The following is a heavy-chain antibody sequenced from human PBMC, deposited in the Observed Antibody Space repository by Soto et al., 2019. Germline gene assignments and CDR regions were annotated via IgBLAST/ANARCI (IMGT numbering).Heavy chain of an antibody. CDR2: IYYSGST. V-gene: IGHV4-59*01. D-gene: IGHD2-2*01. CDR1: GGSISSYY. Sequence: SSETLSLTCTVSGGSISSYYWSWIRQPPGKGLEWIGYIYYSGSTNYNPSLKSRVTISVDTSKNQFSLKLSSVTAADTAVYYCARAHQLLSGSYPSGMDVWGQGTTVTVSS. J-gene: IGHJ6*02. CDR3: ARAHQLLSGSYPSGMDV.